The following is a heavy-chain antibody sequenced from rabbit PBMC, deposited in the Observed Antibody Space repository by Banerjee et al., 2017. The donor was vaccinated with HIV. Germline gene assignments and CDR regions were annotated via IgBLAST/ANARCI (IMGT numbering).Heavy chain of an antibody. CDR3: ARGPGSGGDYNV. Sequence: VRQAPGRGLEWIACIYAGSSGSTQYANWAKGRFTISKISSTTVTLQMTSLTAADTATYFCARGPGSGGDYNVWGQGTLVTVS. D-gene: IGHD1-1*01. V-gene: IGHV1S40*01. CDR2: IYAGSSGST. J-gene: IGHJ3*01.